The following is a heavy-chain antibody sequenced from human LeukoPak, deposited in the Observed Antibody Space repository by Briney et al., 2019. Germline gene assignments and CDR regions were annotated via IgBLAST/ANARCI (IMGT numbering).Heavy chain of an antibody. D-gene: IGHD3-10*01. CDR1: GFTFSSYW. J-gene: IGHJ4*02. Sequence: GGSLRLSCAASGFTFSSYWMSWVRQAPGKGLEWVAHIKQDGSEKYYVDSVKGRFTISRDNAKNSPYLQMNSLRAEDTAVYYCARDFYFYGSGSFPFYFWGPGTLVSVSP. CDR2: IKQDGSEK. V-gene: IGHV3-7*01. CDR3: ARDFYFYGSGSFPFYF.